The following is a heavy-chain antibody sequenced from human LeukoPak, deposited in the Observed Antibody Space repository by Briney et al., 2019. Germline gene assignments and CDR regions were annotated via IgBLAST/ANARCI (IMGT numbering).Heavy chain of an antibody. J-gene: IGHJ6*03. CDR3: ARDLGYCSSTSCYHYYYYMDV. V-gene: IGHV3-48*01. CDR2: ISSSSTI. Sequence: GSLRLSCAASGFTFSTYSLNWVRQAPGKGLEWVSSISSSSTIYYADSVKGRFTISRDNAKNSLYLQMNSLRAEDTAVYYCARDLGYCSSTSCYHYYYYMDVWGKGTTVTVSS. CDR1: GFTFSTYS. D-gene: IGHD2-2*01.